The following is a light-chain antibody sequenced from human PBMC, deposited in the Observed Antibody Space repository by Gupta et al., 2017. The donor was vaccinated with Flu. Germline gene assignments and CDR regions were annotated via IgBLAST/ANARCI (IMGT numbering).Light chain of an antibody. J-gene: IGKJ1*01. CDR3: MQALQTPRT. V-gene: IGKV2-28*01. CDR2: LGS. Sequence: LTQSPLSLPVTPGEPASISCRSSQSLLHSNGYNYLDWYLQKPGQSPQLLIYLGSNRASGVPDRFSGSGSGTDFTLKISRVEAEDVGVYYCMQALQTPRTFGQGTKVEIK. CDR1: QSLLHSNGYNY.